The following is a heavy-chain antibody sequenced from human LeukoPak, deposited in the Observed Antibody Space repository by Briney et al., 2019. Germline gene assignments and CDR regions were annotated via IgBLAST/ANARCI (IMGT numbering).Heavy chain of an antibody. Sequence: GSLRLSCAASGFTFSSYGMHWVRQPPGKGLEWIGEIYHSGSTNYNPSLKSRVTISVDKSKNQFSLKLSSVTAADTAVYYCARAVLGILLTHPLQDYYYYYMDVWGKGTTVTVSS. CDR1: GFTFSSYG. CDR3: ARAVLGILLTHPLQDYYYYYMDV. J-gene: IGHJ6*03. V-gene: IGHV4-4*02. D-gene: IGHD2-8*01. CDR2: IYHSGST.